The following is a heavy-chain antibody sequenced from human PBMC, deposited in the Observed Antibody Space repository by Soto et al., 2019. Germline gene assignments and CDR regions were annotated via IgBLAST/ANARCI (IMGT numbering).Heavy chain of an antibody. D-gene: IGHD3-22*01. CDR3: ARHRGSYFDRHGMDV. CDR1: GFTFSSYE. CDR2: ISSSGSII. V-gene: IGHV3-48*03. Sequence: EVQLVESGGGLVQPGGSLRLSCGASGFTFSSYEMNWVRQAPGKGLEWVSYISSSGSIISYADSVKGRFTISRDNAKNSLFLQMNSLRAEDTAVYYCARHRGSYFDRHGMDVWGQGTTVTVSS. J-gene: IGHJ6*02.